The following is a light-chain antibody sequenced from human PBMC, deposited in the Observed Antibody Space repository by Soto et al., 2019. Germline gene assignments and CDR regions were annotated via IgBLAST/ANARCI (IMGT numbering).Light chain of an antibody. V-gene: IGKV3-15*01. J-gene: IGKJ2*01. CDR2: DAS. CDR1: QSVGGN. Sequence: EIVMTQSPATLSVSPGERATLSCRASQSVGGNLAWYQQRPGRAPRLLIYDASTRATDIPARFSGSGSGTEFTLTIRSLQSEDFALYYSQQYNYWPRYTFGQGTKLEIK. CDR3: QQYNYWPRYT.